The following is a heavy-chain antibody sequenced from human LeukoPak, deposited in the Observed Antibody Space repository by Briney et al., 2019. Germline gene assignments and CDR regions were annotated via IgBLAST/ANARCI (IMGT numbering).Heavy chain of an antibody. CDR2: INPSGGST. CDR1: GYTFTSYY. Sequence: ASVKVSCKASGYTFTSYYMHWVRQAPGQGVERMGIINPSGGSTSYAQKFQGRVTMTRDTSTSTVYMELSSLRSEDTAVYYCARVPTLRALSPHFDYWGQGTLVTVSS. J-gene: IGHJ4*02. V-gene: IGHV1-46*01. D-gene: IGHD4/OR15-4a*01. CDR3: ARVPTLRALSPHFDY.